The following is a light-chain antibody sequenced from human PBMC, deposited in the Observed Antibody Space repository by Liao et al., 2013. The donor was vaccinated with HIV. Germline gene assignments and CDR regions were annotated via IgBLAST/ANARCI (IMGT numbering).Light chain of an antibody. J-gene: IGLJ1*01. Sequence: SYELTQPPSVSVSPGQTARITCSGDALPKQNAYWYQQKPGQSPVLVIYQDSKRPSGIPERFSGSNSGNTATLTISGTQAMDEADYYCQAWDSSTYVFGTGTKVTVL. CDR3: QAWDSSTYV. CDR1: ALPKQN. V-gene: IGLV3-1*01. CDR2: QDS.